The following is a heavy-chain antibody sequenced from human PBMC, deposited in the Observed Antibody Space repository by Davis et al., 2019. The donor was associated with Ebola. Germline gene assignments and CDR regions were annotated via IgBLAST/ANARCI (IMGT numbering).Heavy chain of an antibody. CDR3: ARDVLVAAADP. J-gene: IGHJ5*02. Sequence: ASVKVSCKTSGYTFTNYGITWVRQAPGQGLEWMGWISAYNGNTNYAQKLQGRVTMTTDTSTSTAYMELRSLRSDDTAVYYCARDVLVAAADPWGQGTLVTVSS. D-gene: IGHD6-13*01. V-gene: IGHV1-18*04. CDR2: ISAYNGNT. CDR1: GYTFTNYG.